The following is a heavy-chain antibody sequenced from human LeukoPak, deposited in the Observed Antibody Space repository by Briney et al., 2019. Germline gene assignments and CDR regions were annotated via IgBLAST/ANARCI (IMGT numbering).Heavy chain of an antibody. V-gene: IGHV3-23*01. CDR3: AKDQGIQLWLKYFQH. CDR2: ISGSGGST. Sequence: PGGSLRLSCAASGFTFSSYSLSWVRQAPGKGLEWVSAISGSGGSTYYVDSVKGRFTISRDNSENTLYLQMSSLRAEDTAVYYCAKDQGIQLWLKYFQHWGQGTLVTVSS. CDR1: GFTFSSYS. D-gene: IGHD5-18*01. J-gene: IGHJ1*01.